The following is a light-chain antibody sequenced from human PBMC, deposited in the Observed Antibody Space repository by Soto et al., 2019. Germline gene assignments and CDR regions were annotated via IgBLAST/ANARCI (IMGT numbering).Light chain of an antibody. Sequence: EIVRTQSPATLSVSPGDRAILSCRASQSVSSNLAWYQQKPGQAPRLLIYCAANRAPRIPARFSGSVSATEFSLNISSMQSEDFAVYYCQKYNNWPPYNFGQGNKLEIK. CDR1: QSVSSN. J-gene: IGKJ2*01. V-gene: IGKV3D-15*01. CDR2: CAA. CDR3: QKYNNWPPYN.